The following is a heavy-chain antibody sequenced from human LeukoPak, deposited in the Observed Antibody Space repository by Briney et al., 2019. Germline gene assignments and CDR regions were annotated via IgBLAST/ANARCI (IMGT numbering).Heavy chain of an antibody. V-gene: IGHV3-9*01. CDR2: ISWNSGSI. CDR3: AKGGIAVARDYFDY. CDR1: GFTFDDYA. Sequence: GGSLRLSCAASGFTFDDYAMHWVRQAPGKGLEWVSGISWNSGSIGYADSVKGRFTISRDNAKNSLYLQMNSLRAEDTALYYCAKGGIAVARDYFDYWGQGTLVTVSP. J-gene: IGHJ4*02. D-gene: IGHD6-19*01.